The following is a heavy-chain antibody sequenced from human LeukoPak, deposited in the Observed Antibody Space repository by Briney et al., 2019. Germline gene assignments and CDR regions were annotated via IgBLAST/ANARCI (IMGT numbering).Heavy chain of an antibody. D-gene: IGHD6-19*01. CDR2: INYNSAIT. J-gene: IGHJ4*02. CDR3: VGDPPNSGWAFAY. V-gene: IGHV3-20*04. CDR1: GFTFVDYG. Sequence: GGSLRLSCATSGFTFVDYGLSWVRRAPGKGLEWLCAINYNSAITDYADSVKGRFTISRDNAKNSLYLQMNSLGAEDTAIYFCVGDPPNSGWAFAYWGQGILVTVSS.